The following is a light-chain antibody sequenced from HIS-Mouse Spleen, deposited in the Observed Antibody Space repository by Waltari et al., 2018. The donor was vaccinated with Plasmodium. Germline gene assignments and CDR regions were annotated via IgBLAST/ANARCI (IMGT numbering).Light chain of an antibody. J-gene: IGKJ3*01. CDR1: QSVSSN. Sequence: EIVMTQSPATLPVSPGERATLSCRASQSVSSNLAWYQPKPGQAPRLLIYGASTRATGIPARFSGSGSGTEFTLTISSLQSEDFAVYYCQQYNNWSFTFGPGTKVDIK. CDR3: QQYNNWSFT. V-gene: IGKV3-15*01. CDR2: GAS.